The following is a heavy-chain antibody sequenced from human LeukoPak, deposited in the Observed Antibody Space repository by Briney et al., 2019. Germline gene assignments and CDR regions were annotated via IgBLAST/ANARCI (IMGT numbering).Heavy chain of an antibody. CDR2: IYYSGCT. CDR3: ATLGSGGSY. CDR1: GGSISSSSYY. J-gene: IGHJ4*02. D-gene: IGHD2-15*01. Sequence: PSEALSLTCTVSGGSISSSSYYWGWIRQPPGKGLEWIGSIYYSGCTYYNPSLKSRVTISVDTSKNQFSLKLSSVTAADTAVYYCATLGSGGSYWGQGTLVTVSS. V-gene: IGHV4-39*01.